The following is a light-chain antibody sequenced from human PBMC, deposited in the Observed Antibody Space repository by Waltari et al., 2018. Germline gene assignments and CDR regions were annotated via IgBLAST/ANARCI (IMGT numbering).Light chain of an antibody. CDR2: RDS. CDR1: AFPKQY. Sequence: SYELTQPPSVSVSPGQTARITCSGDAFPKQYAHGYQQKPGQAPVLVIYRDSERPSGIPERFSGSNSGTTVTLTISGVKAEDEADYYCQSADSSDTYKVFGGGTKLTVL. J-gene: IGLJ3*02. V-gene: IGLV3-25*03. CDR3: QSADSSDTYKV.